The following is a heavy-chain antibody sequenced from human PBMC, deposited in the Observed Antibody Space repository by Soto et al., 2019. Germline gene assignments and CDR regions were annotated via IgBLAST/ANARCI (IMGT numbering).Heavy chain of an antibody. D-gene: IGHD3-10*01. J-gene: IGHJ6*02. CDR2: FDPEDGET. CDR1: GYTLTELS. Sequence: ASVKVSCKVSGYTLTELSMHWVRQAPGKGLEWMGGFDPEDGETIYAQKFQGRVTMTEDTSTDTAYMELSSLRSEDTAVYYCANPITMVRGGIKKVYYYYGMDVWGQVTTVTVSS. V-gene: IGHV1-24*01. CDR3: ANPITMVRGGIKKVYYYYGMDV.